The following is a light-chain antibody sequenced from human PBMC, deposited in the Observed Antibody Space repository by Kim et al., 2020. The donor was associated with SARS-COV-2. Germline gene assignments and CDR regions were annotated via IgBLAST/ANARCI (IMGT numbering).Light chain of an antibody. CDR3: QVWDSSSDHPV. V-gene: IGLV3-21*04. CDR1: NIGSKR. J-gene: IGLJ3*02. Sequence: APGKTARITCGGNNIGSKRVHWYQQKPGQDPVLVIYYDSGRPSGIPERFSGSNSGNTATLTISRVEAGDEADYYCQVWDSSSDHPVFGGGTQLTVL. CDR2: YDS.